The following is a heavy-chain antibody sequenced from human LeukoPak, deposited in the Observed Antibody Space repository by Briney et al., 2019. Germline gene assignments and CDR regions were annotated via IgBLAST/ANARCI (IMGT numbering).Heavy chain of an antibody. J-gene: IGHJ4*02. Sequence: GGSLRLSCAASGFSVSSNYMSWVRQAPGKGLEWVSLIYFGGSTYYADSVKGRFTISRDNSKNTLYLQMNSLRAEDTAVYYCAGWTRATIWGQGTLVTVSS. D-gene: IGHD5-24*01. CDR1: GFSVSSNY. V-gene: IGHV3-53*01. CDR2: IYFGGST. CDR3: AGWTRATI.